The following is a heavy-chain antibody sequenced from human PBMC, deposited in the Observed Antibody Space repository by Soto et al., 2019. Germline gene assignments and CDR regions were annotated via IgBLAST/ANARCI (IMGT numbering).Heavy chain of an antibody. CDR2: INPSDGST. CDR1: GYIFTDYY. Sequence: EASVKVSCKASGYIFTDYYMHWVRQAPGQGLEWMGIINPSDGSTSYAQKFQGRVTMTRDTSTNTVYMELNSLRSEDTAVFYCTREPPGTGYFDFWGQGTLVTVSS. D-gene: IGHD1-1*01. CDR3: TREPPGTGYFDF. J-gene: IGHJ4*02. V-gene: IGHV1-46*03.